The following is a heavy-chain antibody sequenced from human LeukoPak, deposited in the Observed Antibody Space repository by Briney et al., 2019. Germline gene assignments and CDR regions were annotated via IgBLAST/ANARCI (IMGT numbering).Heavy chain of an antibody. J-gene: IGHJ6*03. CDR3: ARHVPGQWPYYYYYMDV. CDR2: IYYSGST. Sequence: PSETLSLTCTVSGGSISSSSYYWGWIRRPPGKGLEWIGSIYYSGSTYYNPSLKSRVTISVDTSKNQFSLKLSSVTAADTAVYYCARHVPGQWPYYYYYMDVWGKGTTVTVSS. D-gene: IGHD6-19*01. CDR1: GGSISSSSYY. V-gene: IGHV4-39*01.